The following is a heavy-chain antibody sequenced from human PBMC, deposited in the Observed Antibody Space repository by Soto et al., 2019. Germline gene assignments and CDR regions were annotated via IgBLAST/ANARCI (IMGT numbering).Heavy chain of an antibody. CDR2: IYYSGAT. V-gene: IGHV4-59*12. J-gene: IGHJ1*01. CDR1: GGSMSSYY. D-gene: IGHD6-19*01. Sequence: SEPLSLTCRVSGGSMSSYYWSWMREPPGKGLEWVGYIYYSGATNYNPSLKSRVTISVDTSKNQFSLKLSSVSAADTAVYYCAQGQYSSGSRVFQHWGQGTLVTVSS. CDR3: AQGQYSSGSRVFQH.